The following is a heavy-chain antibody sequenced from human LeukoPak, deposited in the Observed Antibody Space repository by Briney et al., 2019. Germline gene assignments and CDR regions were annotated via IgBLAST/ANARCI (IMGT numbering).Heavy chain of an antibody. V-gene: IGHV3-74*01. D-gene: IGHD1-26*01. Sequence: GGSLRLSCAASGFTFSSYWMHWVRQAPGKGLVWVSRINSDGSSTSYADSVKGRFTISRDYAKNTLYLEMNSLRAEDTDVYYFPRGIMGPTPYYYYGMEVWGHGTTVTVSS. CDR3: PRGIMGPTPYYYYGMEV. CDR1: GFTFSSYW. J-gene: IGHJ6*02. CDR2: INSDGSST.